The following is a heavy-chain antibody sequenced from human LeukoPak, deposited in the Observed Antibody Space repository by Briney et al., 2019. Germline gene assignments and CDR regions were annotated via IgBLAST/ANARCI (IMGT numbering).Heavy chain of an antibody. Sequence: SETLSLTCAVYGGSFSGYYWSWIRQPPGKGLEWIGEINHSGSTNYNPSLKSRVTISVDTSKNQFSLKLSSVTAADTAVYYCARGIDDYDSSGYYYYYYYYGMDVWGQGTTVTVSS. CDR2: INHSGST. D-gene: IGHD3-22*01. CDR1: GGSFSGYY. CDR3: ARGIDDYDSSGYYYYYYYYGMDV. J-gene: IGHJ6*02. V-gene: IGHV4-34*01.